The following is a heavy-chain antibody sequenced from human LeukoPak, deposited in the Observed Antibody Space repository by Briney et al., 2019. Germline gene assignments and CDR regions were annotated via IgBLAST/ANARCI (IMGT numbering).Heavy chain of an antibody. CDR2: IYYTGRT. V-gene: IGHV4-39*01. CDR1: GGSISTSTYY. J-gene: IGHJ5*02. CDR3: ARLRATMVRGEGWFDP. Sequence: SETLSLTCTVSGGSISTSTYYWGWIRQPPGKGLEWIGTIYYTGRTYYIPSLKSRVTISVDTSKNQFSLKLSSVTAADTAVYYCARLRATMVRGEGWFDPWGQGTLVTVSS. D-gene: IGHD3-10*01.